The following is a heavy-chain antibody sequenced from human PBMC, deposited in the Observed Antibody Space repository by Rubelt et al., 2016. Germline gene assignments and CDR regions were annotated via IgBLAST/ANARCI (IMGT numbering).Heavy chain of an antibody. CDR3: ARSTAPYFDY. Sequence: QVQLQESGPGLVKPSETLSLTCTVSGGSISSYYWSWIRQPPGKGLEWIGYIYYSGSTYSNPSLKRRVTISVDTSKNQFSLKLSSVTAADTAVYYCARSTAPYFDYWGQGTLVTVSS. V-gene: IGHV4-59*12. CDR1: GGSISSYY. J-gene: IGHJ4*02. CDR2: IYYSGST.